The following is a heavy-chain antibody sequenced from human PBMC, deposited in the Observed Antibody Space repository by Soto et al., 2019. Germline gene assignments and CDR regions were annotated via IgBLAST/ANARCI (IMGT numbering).Heavy chain of an antibody. Sequence: QVQLVQSGAEVKKPGSSVKVSCKASGGTFSSYAISWVRQAPGQGLEWMGGIIPIFGTANYAQKFQGRVTITADESTSTADMELSSLRSEDTAVYFCARDRGFTMVRGAKGPFDYWGQGTLVTVSS. CDR3: ARDRGFTMVRGAKGPFDY. CDR1: GGTFSSYA. J-gene: IGHJ4*02. CDR2: IIPIFGTA. D-gene: IGHD3-10*01. V-gene: IGHV1-69*01.